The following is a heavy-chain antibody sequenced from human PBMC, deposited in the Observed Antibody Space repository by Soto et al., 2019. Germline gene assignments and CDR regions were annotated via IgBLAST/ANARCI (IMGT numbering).Heavy chain of an antibody. D-gene: IGHD2-21*01. Sequence: SETLSLTCTVSGGSISNYYWNWIRQSPGKGLEWIGYIYSSGSTHYNPSLQNRVTISIDTSKNPVSLKVNSVTAADTAVYYCARDHPHSHCGYCFDYWGQGTPVT. CDR2: IYSSGST. CDR3: ARDHPHSHCGYCFDY. J-gene: IGHJ4*02. V-gene: IGHV4-59*01. CDR1: GGSISNYY.